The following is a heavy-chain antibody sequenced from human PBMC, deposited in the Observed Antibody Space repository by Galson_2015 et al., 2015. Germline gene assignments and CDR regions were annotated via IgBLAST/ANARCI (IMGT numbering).Heavy chain of an antibody. D-gene: IGHD4-11*01. V-gene: IGHV3-23*01. CDR1: GFIFNNYA. J-gene: IGHJ5*02. CDR3: AKNPYSNYGWLDP. Sequence: SLRLSCAASGFIFNNYAMSWVRQAPGKGLEWVSVISGSGGTTYYADSVKGRFTISRDSSKNTVYLQKNSLRVEDTALYYCAKNPYSNYGWLDP. CDR2: ISGSGGTT.